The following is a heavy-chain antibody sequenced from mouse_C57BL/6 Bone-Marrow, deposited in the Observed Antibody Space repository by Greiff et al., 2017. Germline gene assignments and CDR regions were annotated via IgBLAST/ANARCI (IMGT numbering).Heavy chain of an antibody. D-gene: IGHD4-1*01. CDR2: IDPSDSET. CDR3: ARSWELTGTFAY. V-gene: IGHV1-52*01. Sequence: QVQLQQPGAELVRPGSSVKLSCKASGYTFTSYWMHWVKQRPIQGLEWIGNIDPSDSETHYNQKFKDKATLTVDKSSSTAYMQLSSLTSEDSAVYYGARSWELTGTFAYWGQGTLVTVSA. J-gene: IGHJ3*01. CDR1: GYTFTSYW.